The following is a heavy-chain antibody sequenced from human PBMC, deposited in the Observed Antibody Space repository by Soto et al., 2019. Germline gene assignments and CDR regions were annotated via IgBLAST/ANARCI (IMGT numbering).Heavy chain of an antibody. CDR3: ARISHDSSPS. Sequence: GGSLRLSCAASGFTFSSYNMHWVRQAPEKGLEWVSSISGGSKYIFYADSVKGRFTISRDNAKNSLYLQMNSLRAEDTAVYYCARISHDSSPSWGQGTMVTVSS. CDR2: ISGGSKYI. V-gene: IGHV3-21*01. J-gene: IGHJ3*01. CDR1: GFTFSSYN. D-gene: IGHD3-22*01.